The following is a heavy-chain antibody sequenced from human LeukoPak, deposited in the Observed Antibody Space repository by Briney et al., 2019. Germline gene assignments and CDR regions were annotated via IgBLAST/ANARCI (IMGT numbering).Heavy chain of an antibody. J-gene: IGHJ4*02. CDR1: GFTFSSYA. D-gene: IGHD3-9*01. CDR3: ARGSFDSPHCDY. V-gene: IGHV3-23*01. Sequence: PGGSLRLSCAASGFTFSSYAMSWVRQAPGKGLEWVSAISGSGGSTYYADSVKGRFTISRDNSKNTLYLQMNSLRAEDTAIYYCARGSFDSPHCDYWAQGTLVTVSS. CDR2: ISGSGGST.